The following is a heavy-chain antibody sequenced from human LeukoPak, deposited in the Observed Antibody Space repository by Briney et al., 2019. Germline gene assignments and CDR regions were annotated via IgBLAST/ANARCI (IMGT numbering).Heavy chain of an antibody. J-gene: IGHJ4*02. D-gene: IGHD1-26*01. Sequence: GGSLRLSCAASGFTFSDYYMSWIRQAPGKGLEWVSVIYSAGSTYYADSVKGRFTISRDNSKNRLYLQMNSLRAEDTAVYYCAKDSRSLGATTTEDYWGQGTLVTVSS. CDR1: GFTFSDYY. CDR2: IYSAGST. CDR3: AKDSRSLGATTTEDY. V-gene: IGHV3-53*01.